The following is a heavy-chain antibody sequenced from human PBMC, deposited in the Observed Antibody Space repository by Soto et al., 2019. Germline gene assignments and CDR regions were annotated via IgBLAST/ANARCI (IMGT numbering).Heavy chain of an antibody. J-gene: IGHJ4*02. Sequence: QITVKESGLTLVKPTETLTLTCTFSGFSLSSIGMGVGWIRQPPGKALEWLALIYWDDDKRYSPSLSSRLTITKDPYKNQVDLTMTNMDPVDTATYYCARLTRGVYDLDRLWEKFDYWGQGTLVTVSS. V-gene: IGHV2-5*02. CDR2: IYWDDDK. CDR1: GFSLSSIGMG. D-gene: IGHD5-12*01. CDR3: ARLTRGVYDLDRLWEKFDY.